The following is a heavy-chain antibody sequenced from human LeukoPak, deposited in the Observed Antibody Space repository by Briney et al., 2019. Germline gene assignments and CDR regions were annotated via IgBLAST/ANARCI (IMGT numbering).Heavy chain of an antibody. Sequence: GASVKVSCKASGYTFTSYYMHWVRQAPGQGLEWMGIINPSGGNISYAQKFQGRVTMTRDTSTSTVYMELSSLRSEDTAVYYCARDQADNDFWSGYYDYWGQGTLVTVSS. J-gene: IGHJ4*02. CDR3: ARDQADNDFWSGYYDY. CDR1: GYTFTSYY. D-gene: IGHD3-3*01. CDR2: INPSGGNI. V-gene: IGHV1-46*01.